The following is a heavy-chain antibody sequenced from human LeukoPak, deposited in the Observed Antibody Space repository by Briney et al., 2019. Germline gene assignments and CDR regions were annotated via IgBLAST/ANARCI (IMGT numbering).Heavy chain of an antibody. J-gene: IGHJ5*02. CDR1: GFTFSTYW. Sequence: PGGSLRLSCGASGFTFSTYWMSWVRQAPGKGLEWVANIKRDGSDKYYVDSVKGRFAISRDNAKNSLYLQMNSLRAEDTAVYYCARGEHMWLDPWGQGTLVTVSS. CDR2: IKRDGSDK. CDR3: ARGEHMWLDP. D-gene: IGHD1/OR15-1a*01. V-gene: IGHV3-7*01.